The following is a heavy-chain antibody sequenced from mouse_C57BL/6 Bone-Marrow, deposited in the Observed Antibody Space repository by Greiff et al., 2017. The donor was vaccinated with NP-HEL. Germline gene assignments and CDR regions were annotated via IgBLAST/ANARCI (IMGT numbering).Heavy chain of an antibody. D-gene: IGHD2-1*01. J-gene: IGHJ1*03. CDR2: INPGSGGT. V-gene: IGHV1-54*01. Sequence: QVQLQQSGAELVRPGTSVKVSCKASGYAFTNYLIEWVKQRSGQGLEWIGVINPGSGGTNYNEKFKGKATLTADKSSSTAYMQLSSLTSEDSAVYFCARFYGNYEYWYFDVWGTGTTVTVSS. CDR1: GYAFTNYL. CDR3: ARFYGNYEYWYFDV.